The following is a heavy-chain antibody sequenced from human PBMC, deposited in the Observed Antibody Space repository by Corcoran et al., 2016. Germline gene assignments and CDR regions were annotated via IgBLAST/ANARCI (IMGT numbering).Heavy chain of an antibody. D-gene: IGHD2-2*01. CDR2: INWNGGST. V-gene: IGHV3-20*01. J-gene: IGHJ4*02. Sequence: EVQLVESGGGVVRPGGSLRLSCAASGFTFEDYGMSWVRQAPGKGLEWVSGINWNGGSTGYADSVKGRVTISRDNAKNSLYLQMNSLRAEDTALYHCARDFPPPVGAYCSSTSFGFDYWGQGTLVTVSS. CDR1: GFTFEDYG. CDR3: ARDFPPPVGAYCSSTSFGFDY.